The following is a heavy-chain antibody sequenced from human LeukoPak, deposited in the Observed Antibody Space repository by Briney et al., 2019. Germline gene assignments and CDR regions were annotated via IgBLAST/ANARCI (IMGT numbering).Heavy chain of an antibody. J-gene: IGHJ4*02. V-gene: IGHV4-34*01. CDR1: GGSFSDYY. D-gene: IGHD2-15*01. Sequence: PSETLSLTCAVYGGSFSDYYWSWIRQPPGKGLEWIGEINHSGSTNYNPSLKSRVTISVDTSKNQFSLKLSSVTAADTAVYYCARHRVMVGAIPFDYWGQGTLVTVSS. CDR2: INHSGST. CDR3: ARHRVMVGAIPFDY.